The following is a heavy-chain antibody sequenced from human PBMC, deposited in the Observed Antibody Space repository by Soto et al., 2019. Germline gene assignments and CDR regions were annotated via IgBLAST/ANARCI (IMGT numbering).Heavy chain of an antibody. CDR1: GFTFSNAW. Sequence: GGSLRLSCAASGFTFSNAWMSWVRQAPGKGLEWVGLIKSKTDGGTTDYAAPVKGRFTISRDDSKNTLYLQMNSLKTEDTAVYYCTTVAYSGYFDYWGQGTLVTVSS. CDR3: TTVAYSGYFDY. D-gene: IGHD5-12*01. V-gene: IGHV3-15*01. CDR2: IKSKTDGGTT. J-gene: IGHJ4*02.